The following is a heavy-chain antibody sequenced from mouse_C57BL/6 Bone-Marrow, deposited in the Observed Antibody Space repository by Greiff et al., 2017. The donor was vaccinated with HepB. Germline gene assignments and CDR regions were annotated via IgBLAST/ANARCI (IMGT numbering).Heavy chain of an antibody. Sequence: QVQLQQSGAELVKPGASVKLSCKASGFTFTEYTIHWVKQRSVQGLEWIGWIYPGSGSIKYNEKFKDKATLTADKSSSTVYMELSRLTSEDSAVYSWEKHETRTGYYAIDYWGQGTTVTVSS. D-gene: IGHD1-1*01. CDR3: EKHETRTGYYAIDY. V-gene: IGHV1-62-2*01. CDR2: IYPGSGSI. CDR1: GFTFTEYT. J-gene: IGHJ4*01.